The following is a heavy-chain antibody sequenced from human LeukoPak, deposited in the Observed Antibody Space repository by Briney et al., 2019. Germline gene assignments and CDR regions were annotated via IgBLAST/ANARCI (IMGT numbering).Heavy chain of an antibody. V-gene: IGHV3-23*01. CDR2: ITASDSNT. Sequence: PGGSLRLSCAASGFTLTTHCMTWVRQAPGKGLEWVSAITASDSNTFYADSVKGRFTISRDSAKNTLYLQMNDLRDEDTAVYYCAKLTTGWFEDFWGQGTLVTVSS. J-gene: IGHJ4*02. D-gene: IGHD6-19*01. CDR3: AKLTTGWFEDF. CDR1: GFTLTTHC.